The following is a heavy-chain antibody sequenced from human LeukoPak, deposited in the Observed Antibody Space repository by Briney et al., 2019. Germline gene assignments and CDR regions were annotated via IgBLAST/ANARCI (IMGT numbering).Heavy chain of an antibody. CDR1: GGTISSYA. CDR3: AREVTAAAGSIGY. D-gene: IGHD6-13*01. V-gene: IGHV1-69*04. J-gene: IGHJ4*02. CDR2: IIPILGIA. Sequence: SVKVSCKASGGTISSYAISWVRQAPGQGREWMGRIIPILGIANYAQKFQGRVTITADKSTSTAYMELSSLRSEDTAVYYCAREVTAAAGSIGYWGQGTLVTVSS.